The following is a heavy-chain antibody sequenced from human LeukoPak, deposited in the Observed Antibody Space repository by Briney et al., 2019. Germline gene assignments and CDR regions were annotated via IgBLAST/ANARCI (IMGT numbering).Heavy chain of an antibody. J-gene: IGHJ4*02. CDR2: IKGGGGDP. Sequence: GGSLRLSCVASGFTFSTYAMGWVRQAPGEGLEWVSSIKGGGGDPFYADSVRGRFTISRDKSKNTLYLQLNSLRPEDTAVYFCAQGGHDFNPFYYWGQGTLVTVSS. V-gene: IGHV3-23*01. D-gene: IGHD2-21*02. CDR1: GFTFSTYA. CDR3: AQGGHDFNPFYY.